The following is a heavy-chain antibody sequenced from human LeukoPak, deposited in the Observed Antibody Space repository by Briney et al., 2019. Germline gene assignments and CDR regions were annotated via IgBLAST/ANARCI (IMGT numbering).Heavy chain of an antibody. D-gene: IGHD3-3*01. Sequence: PGGSLRLSCAASGFTFDDYAMHWVRQAPGKGLEWVSGISWNSGSIGYADSVKGRFTISRDNAKNSLYLQMNSLRAEDTAVYYCAVSYDFWSGYTHWGQGTLVTVSS. CDR2: ISWNSGSI. CDR1: GFTFDDYA. CDR3: AVSYDFWSGYTH. V-gene: IGHV3-9*01. J-gene: IGHJ4*02.